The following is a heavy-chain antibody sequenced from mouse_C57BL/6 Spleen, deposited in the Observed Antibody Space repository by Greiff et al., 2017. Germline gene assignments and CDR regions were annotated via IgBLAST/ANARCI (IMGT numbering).Heavy chain of an antibody. J-gene: IGHJ2*01. CDR3: ARSDSYYYGSSYFDY. CDR1: GYTFTSYG. Sequence: QVQLQQSGAELARPGASVKLSCKASGYTFTSYGISWVKQRTGQGLEWIGEIYPRSGNTYYNEKFKGKATLTADKSSSTAYMELRSLTSEDSAVYFCARSDSYYYGSSYFDYWGQGTTLTVSS. CDR2: IYPRSGNT. D-gene: IGHD1-1*01. V-gene: IGHV1-81*01.